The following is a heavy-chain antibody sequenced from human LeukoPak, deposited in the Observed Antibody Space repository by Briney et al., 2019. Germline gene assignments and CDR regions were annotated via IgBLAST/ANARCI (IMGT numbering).Heavy chain of an antibody. CDR3: ARDKIVGATHFDY. Sequence: PGGSLRLSCAASGFPLSDYWMSWVRQAPGRGLEWVANIKQDGGEIYYVDSVKGRFTTSRDNAKNSLYLQMNSLTAEDTAVYYCARDKIVGATHFDYWGQGTLVTVSS. CDR2: IKQDGGEI. J-gene: IGHJ4*02. V-gene: IGHV3-7*01. CDR1: GFPLSDYW. D-gene: IGHD1-26*01.